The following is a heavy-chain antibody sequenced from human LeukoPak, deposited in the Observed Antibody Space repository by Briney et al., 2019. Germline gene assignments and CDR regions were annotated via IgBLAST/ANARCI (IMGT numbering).Heavy chain of an antibody. CDR2: IYYSGST. Sequence: KPSETLSLTCTVSGGSISSFYWSWIRQPPGKGLEWIGYIYYSGSTNYNPSLKSRVTISVDTSKNQFSLKLSSVTAADTAVYYCARGGYYFDYWGQGTLVTVSS. J-gene: IGHJ4*02. D-gene: IGHD3-16*01. CDR1: GGSISSFY. V-gene: IGHV4-59*01. CDR3: ARGGYYFDY.